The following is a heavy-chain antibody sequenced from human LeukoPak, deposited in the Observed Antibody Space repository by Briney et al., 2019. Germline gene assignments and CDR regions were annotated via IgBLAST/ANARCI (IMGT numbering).Heavy chain of an antibody. CDR3: AKEGHNSGWSPLGG. D-gene: IGHD6-19*01. J-gene: IGHJ4*02. V-gene: IGHV3-9*01. Sequence: GGSLRLSCAASGFLFGDYAMHWVRHPPGKGLEWVSGIGWNSGSVGYADSVKGRFTISRDNTKNFLYLQMNSLRPEDTAFYYCAKEGHNSGWSPLGGWGQGTLVTVSS. CDR1: GFLFGDYA. CDR2: IGWNSGSV.